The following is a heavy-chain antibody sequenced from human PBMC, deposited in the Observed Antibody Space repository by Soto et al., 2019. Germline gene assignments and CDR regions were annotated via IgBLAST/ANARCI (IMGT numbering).Heavy chain of an antibody. V-gene: IGHV3-72*01. CDR1: GFTFNDYY. D-gene: IGHD4-17*01. CDR2: IKNRANSYTT. J-gene: IGHJ4*02. Sequence: EVQLVESGGGLVQPGGSLRLSCAASGFTFNDYYMDWVRQAPGKGLEWVGRIKNRANSYTTEYAASVEGRFTISRDDSKTSLYLQMNSLKTDDTAVYYCTRARSYYGGMIDYWGLGTLVTVSS. CDR3: TRARSYYGGMIDY.